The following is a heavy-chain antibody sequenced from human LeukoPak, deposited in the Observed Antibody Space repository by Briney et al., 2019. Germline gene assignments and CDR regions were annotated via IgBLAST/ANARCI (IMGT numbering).Heavy chain of an antibody. J-gene: IGHJ5*02. CDR2: ISGSGGST. D-gene: IGHD3-9*01. CDR3: AKLLLRYXXRGGFDP. Sequence: GGSLRLSCAASGFTFSSYAMSWVRQAPGKGLEWVSAISGSGGSTYYADSVKGRFTISRDNSKNTLYLQMNSLRAEDTAVYYCAKLLLRYXXRGGFDPWGQGTLVTVSX. CDR1: GFTFSSYA. V-gene: IGHV3-23*01.